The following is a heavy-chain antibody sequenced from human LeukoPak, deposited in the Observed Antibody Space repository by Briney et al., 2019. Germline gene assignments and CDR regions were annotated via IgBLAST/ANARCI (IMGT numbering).Heavy chain of an antibody. Sequence: HAGGSLRLSCAASGFTFSSYAMSWVRQAPGKGLEWVSAISGSGGSTYYADSVKGRFTISRDNSKNTLYLQMNSLRAEDTAVYYCAKPYYYYGSGSYYYWGQGTLVTVSS. CDR1: GFTFSSYA. V-gene: IGHV3-23*01. J-gene: IGHJ4*02. CDR2: ISGSGGST. CDR3: AKPYYYYGSGSYYY. D-gene: IGHD3-10*01.